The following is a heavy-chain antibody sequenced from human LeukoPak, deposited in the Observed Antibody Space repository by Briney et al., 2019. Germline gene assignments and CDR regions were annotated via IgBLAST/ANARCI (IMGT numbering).Heavy chain of an antibody. CDR1: GGTFSSYA. CDR2: ISAYNGNT. CDR3: ARSHLLGATGH. V-gene: IGHV1-18*01. Sequence: GSSVKVSCKASGGTFSSYAISWVRQAPGQGLEWMGWISAYNGNTNYAQKLQGRVTMTTDTSTSTAYMELRSLRSDDTAVYYCARSHLLGATGHWGQGTLVTVSS. J-gene: IGHJ4*02. D-gene: IGHD1-26*01.